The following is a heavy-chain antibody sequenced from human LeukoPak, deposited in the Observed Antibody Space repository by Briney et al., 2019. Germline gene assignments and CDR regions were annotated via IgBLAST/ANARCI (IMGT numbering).Heavy chain of an antibody. V-gene: IGHV3-7*01. CDR3: ARDAFGDFSY. CDR2: IRKDGGDI. J-gene: IGHJ4*02. CDR1: GLSLGNYW. Sequence: GGSLRLSCVGSGLSLGNYWMDWVRQAPGKGLEWVANIRKDGGDIHYVDSVKGRFTISRDNAKNSVYLQMHRLRAEDAAVYYCARDAFGDFSYWGQGILVTVSS. D-gene: IGHD3-10*01.